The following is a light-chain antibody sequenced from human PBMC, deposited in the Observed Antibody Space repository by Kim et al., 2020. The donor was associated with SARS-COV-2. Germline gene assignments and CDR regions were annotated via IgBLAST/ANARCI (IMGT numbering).Light chain of an antibody. CDR2: GAS. V-gene: IGKV3-15*01. Sequence: EIVMTQSPATLSPSPGERATLSCRASQSISSSLAWYQQKPGQAPRVLIYGASARATGIPARFSGSGSGTEFTLTISNLQSEDFAVYYCQQYAYWRAFGQGTRLEIK. CDR3: QQYAYWRA. J-gene: IGKJ5*01. CDR1: QSISSS.